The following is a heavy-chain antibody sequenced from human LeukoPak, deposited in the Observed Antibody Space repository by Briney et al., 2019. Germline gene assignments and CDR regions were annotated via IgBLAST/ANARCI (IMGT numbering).Heavy chain of an antibody. D-gene: IGHD3-22*01. CDR1: GYSFTTYW. Sequence: GESLKISCKASGYSFTTYWIGWVRQMPGKGLEWMGIIYPGDSDTRYSPSFQGQVTISADKSISTAFLQWSSLKASDTAMYYCARPSNYYDSSGSFDYWGQGTLVTVSS. CDR3: ARPSNYYDSSGSFDY. J-gene: IGHJ4*02. V-gene: IGHV5-51*01. CDR2: IYPGDSDT.